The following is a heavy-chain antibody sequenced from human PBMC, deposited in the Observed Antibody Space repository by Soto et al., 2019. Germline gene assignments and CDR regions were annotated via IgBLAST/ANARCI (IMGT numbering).Heavy chain of an antibody. CDR3: ASLAGGFGTAA. CDR2: INHSGST. J-gene: IGHJ6*02. Sequence: PSETLSLTCAVYGGSFSGYYWSWIRQPPGKGLEWIGEINHSGSTNYNPSLKSRVTISVDTSKNQFSLKLSSVTAADTAVYYCASLAGGFGTAAWGQGTTVTVS. D-gene: IGHD1-26*01. CDR1: GGSFSGYY. V-gene: IGHV4-34*01.